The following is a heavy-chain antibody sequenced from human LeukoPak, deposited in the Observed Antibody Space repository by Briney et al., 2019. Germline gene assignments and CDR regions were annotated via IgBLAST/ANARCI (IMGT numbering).Heavy chain of an antibody. D-gene: IGHD3-10*01. CDR2: ISGSGGNT. Sequence: GGSRRLSCATSGFTFSSYAMSWVRKAPGKGLKWVSSISGSGGNTYYADSVKGRFTISRDYSKNTLYLQMNSLRTEETAVYYCAKGPAMVRGTFDPWGQGTLVTVSS. V-gene: IGHV3-23*01. CDR3: AKGPAMVRGTFDP. CDR1: GFTFSSYA. J-gene: IGHJ5*02.